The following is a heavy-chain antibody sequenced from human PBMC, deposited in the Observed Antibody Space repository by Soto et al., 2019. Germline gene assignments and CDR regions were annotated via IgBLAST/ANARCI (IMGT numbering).Heavy chain of an antibody. CDR2: ISAYNGNT. D-gene: IGHD2-15*01. CDR1: GYTFTSYG. CDR3: ARYGAGYCSGGSCYGPFDY. J-gene: IGHJ4*02. Sequence: QVQLVQSGAEVKKPGASVKVSCKASGYTFTSYGISWVRQAPGQGLEWMGWISAYNGNTNYAQKLQGRVTMTKDTATSTADMELRSLRSDDTAVYYCARYGAGYCSGGSCYGPFDYWGQGTLVTVSS. V-gene: IGHV1-18*01.